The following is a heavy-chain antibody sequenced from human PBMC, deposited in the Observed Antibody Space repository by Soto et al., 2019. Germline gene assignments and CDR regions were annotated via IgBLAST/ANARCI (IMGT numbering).Heavy chain of an antibody. V-gene: IGHV3-7*03. CDR2: IKQDGNEK. J-gene: IGHJ4*02. CDR1: GFIFTSYW. Sequence: GGSLRLSCAASGFIFTSYWMSWVRQAPGKGLEWVANIKQDGNEKYYVDSVKGRFTISRDNAKNSLYLQMNSLRAEDTAVYYCVLWPPYYFDYWGQGTLVTVSS. CDR3: VLWPPYYFDY. D-gene: IGHD3-10*01.